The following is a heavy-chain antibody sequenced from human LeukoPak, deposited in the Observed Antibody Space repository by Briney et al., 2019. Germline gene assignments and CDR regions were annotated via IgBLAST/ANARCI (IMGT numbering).Heavy chain of an antibody. CDR2: SSPYSGGT. D-gene: IGHD6-13*01. CDR1: GYSFTGYY. J-gene: IGHJ4*02. CDR3: ASALNSRNSSR. Sequence: ASVKVSCKASGYSFTGYYMHWVRQAPGQGLEWMGWSSPYSGGTHYAQNFQGRVTMTTDTTISTAYMELSSLRSDGTAIYYCASALNSRNSSRWGQGTLVTVSS. V-gene: IGHV1-2*02.